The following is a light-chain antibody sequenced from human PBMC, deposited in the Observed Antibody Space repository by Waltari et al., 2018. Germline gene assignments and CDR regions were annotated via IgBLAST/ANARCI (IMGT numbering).Light chain of an antibody. CDR3: TSHTSRGTWV. J-gene: IGLJ3*02. CDR1: SSDVGYSTY. CDR2: EVS. V-gene: IGLV2-14*01. Sequence: QSALTQPASVSVSPGPSITISCTGTSSDVGYSTYVSWYQHPPGKVPIVLISEVSSRPSGVSNRFSASKSGNTASLTISGLQAEDEADYYCTSHTSRGTWVFGGGTKVTVL.